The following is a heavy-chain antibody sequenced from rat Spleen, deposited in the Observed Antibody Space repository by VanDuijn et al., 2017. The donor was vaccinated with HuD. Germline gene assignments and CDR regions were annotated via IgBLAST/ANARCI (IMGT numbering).Heavy chain of an antibody. CDR2: IVYDGSRI. CDR1: GFTFSDYA. CDR3: ARHPYYSSYMGVMDA. Sequence: EVQLVESGGGLVQPGRSLKLSCAVSGFTFSDYAMAWVRQAPKKGLEWVATIVYDGSRIYYRDSVKGRFTISRDNAKSTLYLQMDSLRSEDTATYYCARHPYYSSYMGVMDAWGQGSSVTVSS. J-gene: IGHJ4*01. D-gene: IGHD1-2*01. V-gene: IGHV5-17*01.